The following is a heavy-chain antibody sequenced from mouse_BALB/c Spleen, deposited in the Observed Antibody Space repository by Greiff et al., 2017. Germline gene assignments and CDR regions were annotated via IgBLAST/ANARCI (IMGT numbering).Heavy chain of an antibody. CDR3: ARIYYDYDFWFAY. J-gene: IGHJ3*01. Sequence: QVTLKVSGPGILQPSQTLSLTCSFSGFSLSTSGMGVGWIRQPSGKGLEWLAHIWWDDDKRYNPALKSRLTISKDTSSNQVFLKIASVDTADTATYYCARIYYDYDFWFAYWGQGTLVTVSA. V-gene: IGHV8-8*01. D-gene: IGHD2-4*01. CDR1: GFSLSTSGMG. CDR2: IWWDDDK.